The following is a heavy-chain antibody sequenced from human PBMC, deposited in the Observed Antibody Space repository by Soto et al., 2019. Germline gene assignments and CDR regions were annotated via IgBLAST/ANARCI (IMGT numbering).Heavy chain of an antibody. D-gene: IGHD3-3*01. J-gene: IGHJ4*02. CDR2: IYPSDSDT. CDR1: GYNFAGYW. Sequence: GESRKISCKGSGYNFAGYWIAWVRQMPGKGLELMGIIYPSDSDTRYRPSFQGQVTISADKSISSAYLQWSSLRASDTAMYYCARGGVSTRTFDYWGQGTPVTVSS. CDR3: ARGGVSTRTFDY. V-gene: IGHV5-51*01.